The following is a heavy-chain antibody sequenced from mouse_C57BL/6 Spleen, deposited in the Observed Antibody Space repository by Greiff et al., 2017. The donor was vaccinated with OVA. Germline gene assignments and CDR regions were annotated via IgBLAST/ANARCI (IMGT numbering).Heavy chain of an antibody. CDR3: ASSDIYDGYCG. CDR2: IDPANGNT. CDR1: GFNIKNTY. V-gene: IGHV14-3*01. Sequence: VHVKQSVAELVRPGASVKLSCTASGFNIKNTYMHWVKQRPAQGLEWIGRIDPANGNTKYAPKFQGKATITADTSSNTAYLQLSSLTSEDTAIYYCASSDIYDGYCGWGQGTTLTVSS. J-gene: IGHJ2*01. D-gene: IGHD2-3*01.